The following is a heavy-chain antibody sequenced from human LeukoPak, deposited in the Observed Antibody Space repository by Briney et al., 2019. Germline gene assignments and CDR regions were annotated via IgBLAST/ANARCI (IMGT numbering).Heavy chain of an antibody. Sequence: GGSLRLSCAASGFTFSSYGMHWVRQAPGKGLEWVAVISYDGSNKYYADSVKGRFTISRDNSKNTLYLQMNSLRAEDTAVYYCVTVGKYKTSWYGVHWGQGALVTVSS. CDR3: VTVGKYKTSWYGVH. D-gene: IGHD6-13*01. V-gene: IGHV3-30*03. CDR2: ISYDGSNK. CDR1: GFTFSSYG. J-gene: IGHJ4*02.